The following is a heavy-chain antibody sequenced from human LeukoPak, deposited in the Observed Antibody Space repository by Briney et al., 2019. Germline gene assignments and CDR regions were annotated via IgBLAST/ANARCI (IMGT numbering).Heavy chain of an antibody. CDR2: INPNSGGT. V-gene: IGHV1-2*02. J-gene: IGHJ4*02. CDR1: GYSFSAYY. D-gene: IGHD5-24*01. Sequence: ASVKVSCKASGYSFSAYYIHWMRQAPGQGLEWMGWINPNSGGTKYAQKFQGRVTMTRDTSITTAYMELSRLRSDDTAVYYCARGVEMATIGDLDYWGQGTLVTVSS. CDR3: ARGVEMATIGDLDY.